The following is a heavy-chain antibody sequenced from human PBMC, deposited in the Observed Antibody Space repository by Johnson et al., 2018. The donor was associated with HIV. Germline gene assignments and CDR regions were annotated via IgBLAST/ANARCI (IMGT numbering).Heavy chain of an antibody. Sequence: QVQLVESGGGVVQPGGSLRLSCAASGFTFSSYGMHWVRQAPGKGLEWVAFIRYDGSNKYYADSVKGRFTISRDNSKNTLYLQMNSLRVEDTAVYYCARGYTWNDVSIWGQGTMVTVSS. V-gene: IGHV3-30*02. D-gene: IGHD1-1*01. CDR2: IRYDGSNK. CDR1: GFTFSSYG. CDR3: ARGYTWNDVSI. J-gene: IGHJ3*02.